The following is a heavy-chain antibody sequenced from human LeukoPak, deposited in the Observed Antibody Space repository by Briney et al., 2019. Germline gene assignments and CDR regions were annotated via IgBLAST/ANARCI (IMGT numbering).Heavy chain of an antibody. CDR3: AKDPYDILTGYLDY. Sequence: GGSLRLSCAASGFTFDDYAMHWVRQAPGKGLEWVSGISWNSGSIGYADSVKGRFTISRDNAKNSLYLQMNSLRAEDTALYYYAKDPYDILTGYLDYWGQGTLVTVSS. D-gene: IGHD3-9*01. J-gene: IGHJ4*02. CDR2: ISWNSGSI. V-gene: IGHV3-9*01. CDR1: GFTFDDYA.